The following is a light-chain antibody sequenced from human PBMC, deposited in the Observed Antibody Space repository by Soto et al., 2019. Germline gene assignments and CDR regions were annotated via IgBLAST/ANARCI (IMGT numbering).Light chain of an antibody. CDR2: GDN. J-gene: IGLJ1*01. CDR3: QSSDRSSLYV. Sequence: NFMLTQPHSVSESPGKTVTISCTGSSGSVASNFVHWYQRRPGSAPTIVIYGDNQRPSGVPDRFSGSIDSSSNSASLTISGLKTEDEADDFFQSSDRSSLYVFGTGTKLTVL. CDR1: SGSVASNF. V-gene: IGLV6-57*02.